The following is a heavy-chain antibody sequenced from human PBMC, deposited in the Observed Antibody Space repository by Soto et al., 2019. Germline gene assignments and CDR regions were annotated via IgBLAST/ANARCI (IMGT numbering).Heavy chain of an antibody. Sequence: QVQLQESGPGLVKPSETLSLTCSVSGGSISSYYWTWIRQPPGKGLEWIGYIYYGGSTNYNPSLKSRVTISVDTSKNQISLKLRSVTAADTAVFYCAGVSGSNAVYYFYGMAVWGPGTTVTVSS. D-gene: IGHD3-16*01. J-gene: IGHJ6*02. CDR2: IYYGGST. CDR1: GGSISSYY. V-gene: IGHV4-59*01. CDR3: AGVSGSNAVYYFYGMAV.